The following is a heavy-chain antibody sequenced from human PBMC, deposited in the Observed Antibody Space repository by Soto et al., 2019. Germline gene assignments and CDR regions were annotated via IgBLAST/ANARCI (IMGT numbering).Heavy chain of an antibody. V-gene: IGHV3-43*02. CDR3: AKDISRGPTKNYDFWSGPDY. J-gene: IGHJ4*02. CDR2: ISENGGST. Sequence: GGSLRLSCAASGFTFSNYAMSWVRQAPGKGLEWVSAISENGGSTYYADSVQGRFTISRDNSKYSLYLEMNSLRPEDTALYYCAKDISRGPTKNYDFWSGPDYWGQGTLVTVSS. D-gene: IGHD3-3*01. CDR1: GFTFSNYA.